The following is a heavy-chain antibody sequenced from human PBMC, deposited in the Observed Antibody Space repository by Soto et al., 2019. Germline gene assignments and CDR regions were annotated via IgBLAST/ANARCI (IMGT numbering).Heavy chain of an antibody. D-gene: IGHD1-26*01. CDR2: IKSKTDGGTT. Sequence: GGSLKLSFAASGFPFSNAWMNWVRPAPGQGLEWVGRIKSKTDGGTTDYAAPVKGRFTISRDDSKNTLYLQMNSLKTEDTAVYYCTTGSGSHPRRVDYFDYWGQGTLVTVSS. V-gene: IGHV3-15*07. J-gene: IGHJ4*02. CDR1: GFPFSNAW. CDR3: TTGSGSHPRRVDYFDY.